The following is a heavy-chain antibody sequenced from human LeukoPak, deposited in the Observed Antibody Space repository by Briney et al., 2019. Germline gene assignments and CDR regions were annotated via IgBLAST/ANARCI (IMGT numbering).Heavy chain of an antibody. V-gene: IGHV3-64D*06. D-gene: IGHD3-10*01. CDR2: SSSNGGST. CDR1: GFTFSTLS. J-gene: IGHJ4*02. CDR3: VKDSSSGSYFDY. Sequence: PGGSLRLSCSTSGFTFSTLSMHWVRQAPGKGLEYVSGSSSNGGSTYYADSVKGRFTISRDNSRNTLHLQMSSLRVEDTAVYYCVKDSSSGSYFDYWGQGTLVTVSS.